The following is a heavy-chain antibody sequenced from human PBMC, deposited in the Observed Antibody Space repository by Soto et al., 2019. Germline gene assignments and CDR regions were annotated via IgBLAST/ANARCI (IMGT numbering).Heavy chain of an antibody. CDR3: VRDIALRSDY. CDR2: ILCGGSKK. V-gene: IGHV3-30*02. J-gene: IGHJ4*02. Sequence: EGTLRLSCVAPGFNPNTDGFYWVPQAPGKGLQWVAQILCGGSKKHSADSVRCRFAITRDSSKNTVYLPMDSLRVADTARYYCVRDIALRSDYRGQGTLGPASS. CDR1: GFNPNTDG. D-gene: IGHD2-21*01.